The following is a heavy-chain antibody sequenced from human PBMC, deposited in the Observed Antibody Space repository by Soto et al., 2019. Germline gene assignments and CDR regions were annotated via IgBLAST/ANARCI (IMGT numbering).Heavy chain of an antibody. Sequence: SETLSLTCTVSGGSISSSSYYWGWIRQPPGKGLEWIGSIYYSGSTYYNPSLKSRVTISVDTSKNQFSLKLSSVTAADTAVFYCARHRNWNGAFGYGMDVWGQGTTVTVSS. V-gene: IGHV4-39*01. D-gene: IGHD1-1*01. CDR2: IYYSGST. CDR3: ARHRNWNGAFGYGMDV. J-gene: IGHJ6*02. CDR1: GGSISSSSYY.